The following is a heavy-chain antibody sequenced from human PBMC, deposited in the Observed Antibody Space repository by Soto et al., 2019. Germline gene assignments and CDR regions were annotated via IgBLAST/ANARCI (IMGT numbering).Heavy chain of an antibody. J-gene: IGHJ4*02. CDR2: ISDDGART. V-gene: IGHV3-74*01. Sequence: GGSLRLSCAASGFVFEMYWMHWVRQTPGKGPEWVSRISDDGARTDYADSVKGRFTISRDNAKNSLYLQMNSLRAEDTAVYYCTRGHRPSSVGTGVFWGLGALVTVSS. CDR3: TRGHRPSSVGTGVF. CDR1: GFVFEMYW. D-gene: IGHD3-10*01.